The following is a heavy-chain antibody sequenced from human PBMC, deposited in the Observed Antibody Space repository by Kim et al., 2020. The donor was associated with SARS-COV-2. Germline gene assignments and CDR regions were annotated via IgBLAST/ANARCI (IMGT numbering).Heavy chain of an antibody. V-gene: IGHV4-31*03. CDR3: AGYRDILNDYYFDY. J-gene: IGHJ4*02. CDR1: GGSISSGGYY. D-gene: IGHD3-9*01. Sequence: SETLSLTCTVSGGSISSGGYYWSWIRQHPGKGLEWIGYIYYSGSTYYNPSLKSRVTISVDTSKNQFSLKLSSVTAADTAVYYCAGYRDILNDYYFDYWGQGTLVTVSS. CDR2: IYYSGST.